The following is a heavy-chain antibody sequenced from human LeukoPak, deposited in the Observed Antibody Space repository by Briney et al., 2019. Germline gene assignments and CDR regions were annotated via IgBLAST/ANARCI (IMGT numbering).Heavy chain of an antibody. CDR2: ISYDGSTN. CDR3: AKVGVAGGYYWFDP. D-gene: IGHD6-19*01. Sequence: PGRSLRLSCAAAGFTFRSYAMQWVRQAPGKGLEWVALISYDGSTNYYADSVKGRFTISRDNSKNILHLQMNSLRVEDTATYYCAKVGVAGGYYWFDPWGQGTLVTVSS. V-gene: IGHV3-30-3*01. CDR1: GFTFRSYA. J-gene: IGHJ5*02.